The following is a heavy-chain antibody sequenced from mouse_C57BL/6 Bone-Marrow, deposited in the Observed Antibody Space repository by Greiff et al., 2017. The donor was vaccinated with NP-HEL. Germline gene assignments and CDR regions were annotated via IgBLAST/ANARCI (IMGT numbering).Heavy chain of an antibody. CDR1: GFNIKDDY. J-gene: IGHJ1*03. D-gene: IGHD1-1*01. CDR2: IDPENGDT. CDR3: TSYYGSSPYWYFDV. Sequence: EVQVVESGAELVRPGASVKLSCTASGFNIKDDYMHWVKQRPEQGLEWIGWIDPENGDTEYASKFQGKATITADTSSNTAYLQLSSLTSEDTAVYYCTSYYGSSPYWYFDVWGTGTTVTVSS. V-gene: IGHV14-4*01.